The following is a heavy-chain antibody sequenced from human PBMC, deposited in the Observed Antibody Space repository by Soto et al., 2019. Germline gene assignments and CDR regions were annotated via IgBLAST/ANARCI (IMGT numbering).Heavy chain of an antibody. CDR2: ISAYNGNT. D-gene: IGHD3-22*01. J-gene: IGHJ3*02. CDR3: ARDRDYYYYDSSGYKGDAFDI. V-gene: IGHV1-18*01. CDR1: GYTFTSYG. Sequence: XSVKASCKASGYTFTSYGISWVRQAPGQGLEWMGWISAYNGNTNYAQKLQGRVTMTTDTSTSTAYMELRSLRSDDTAVYYCARDRDYYYYDSSGYKGDAFDIWGQGTMVTVSS.